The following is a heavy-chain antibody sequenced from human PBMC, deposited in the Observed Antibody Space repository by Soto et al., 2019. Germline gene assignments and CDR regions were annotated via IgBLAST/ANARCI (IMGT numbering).Heavy chain of an antibody. CDR2: INAGNGNT. J-gene: IGHJ4*02. CDR1: GYTFTSYA. CDR3: ARDLIDYGDYEYYFDY. Sequence: QVQLVQSGAEVKKPGASVKVSCKASGYTFTSYAMHWVRQAPGQRLEWMGGINAGNGNTKYSQKFQGRVNITRDTSASTAYMELSSLRCEDTAVYYCARDLIDYGDYEYYFDYWGQGTLVTVSS. V-gene: IGHV1-3*01. D-gene: IGHD4-17*01.